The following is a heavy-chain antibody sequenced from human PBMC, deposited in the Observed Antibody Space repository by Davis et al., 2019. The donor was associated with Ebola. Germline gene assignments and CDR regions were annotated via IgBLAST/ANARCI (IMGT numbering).Heavy chain of an antibody. V-gene: IGHV1-18*01. J-gene: IGHJ5*02. Sequence: ASVKVSCKASGYTFTSYGISWVRQAPGQGLEWMGWISAYNGNTNYAQKLQGRVTMTTDTSTSTAYMELRSLRSDDTAVYYCARAHASYSSSWYNWFDPWGQGTLVTVSS. CDR2: ISAYNGNT. CDR1: GYTFTSYG. CDR3: ARAHASYSSSWYNWFDP. D-gene: IGHD6-13*01.